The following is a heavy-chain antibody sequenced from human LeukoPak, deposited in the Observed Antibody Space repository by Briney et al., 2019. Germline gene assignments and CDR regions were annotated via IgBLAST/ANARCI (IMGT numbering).Heavy chain of an antibody. D-gene: IGHD1-26*01. J-gene: IGHJ3*02. CDR2: IRYDGSNK. CDR1: GFTFRSYG. CDR3: AELNSGSSDDAFDI. V-gene: IGHV3-30*02. Sequence: SGGSLRLSCAASGFTFRSYGIHWVRQAPGKGLEWVAFIRYDGSNKKYADSVKGRFTISGDNSKNMLYLQMNSLRAEDTAVYYCAELNSGSSDDAFDIWGQGTMVTVSS.